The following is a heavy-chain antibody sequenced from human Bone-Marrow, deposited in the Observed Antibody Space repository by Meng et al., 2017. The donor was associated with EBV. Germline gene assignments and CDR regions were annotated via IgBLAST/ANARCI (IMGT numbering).Heavy chain of an antibody. D-gene: IGHD4-23*01. CDR1: GGSISGRNW. CDR2: CDRSGST. V-gene: IGHV4-4*01. CDR3: ARLQDYGGNSGDY. Sequence: VQPHESGPERVNPSGSLALSCVVAGGSISGRNWLSWVGEPQGKGQGWRGGCDRSGSTNYKPALKGQVTRLGEKSKNRVPLELSAVTAADTPLDCCARLQDYGGNSGDYWGQGTLVTVSS. J-gene: IGHJ4*02.